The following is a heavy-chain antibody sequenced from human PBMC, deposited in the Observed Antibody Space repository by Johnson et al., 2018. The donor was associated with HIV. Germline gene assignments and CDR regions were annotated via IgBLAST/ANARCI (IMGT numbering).Heavy chain of an antibody. V-gene: IGHV3-53*01. Sequence: VQLVESGGGLIQPGGSLRLSCAASGFIVGANYMSWVRQAPGKGLEWVSVIYSGGSTYYADSVKGRFTISRANSRNTRYLQMKRLRAEDTAVYYCARDRSDMIPTQGPEDAFDIWGQGTLVTVSS. J-gene: IGHJ3*02. D-gene: IGHD3-22*01. CDR3: ARDRSDMIPTQGPEDAFDI. CDR2: IYSGGST. CDR1: GFIVGANY.